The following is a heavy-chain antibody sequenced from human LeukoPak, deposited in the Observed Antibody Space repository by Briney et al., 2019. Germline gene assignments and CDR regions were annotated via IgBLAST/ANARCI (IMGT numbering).Heavy chain of an antibody. Sequence: ASVKVSCKASGYTFTSYAMHWVRQAPGQRLEWMGWINAGNGNTKYSQKFQGRVTITRDTSASTAYMELSSLRSEDTAVYYCARKGDERLAFDIWGQGTMATVSS. D-gene: IGHD2-21*02. V-gene: IGHV1-3*01. CDR1: GYTFTSYA. CDR3: ARKGDERLAFDI. J-gene: IGHJ3*02. CDR2: INAGNGNT.